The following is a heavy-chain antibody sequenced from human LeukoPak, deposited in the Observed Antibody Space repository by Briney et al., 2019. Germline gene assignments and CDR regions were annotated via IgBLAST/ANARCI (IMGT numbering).Heavy chain of an antibody. CDR2: IYYSGST. J-gene: IGHJ3*02. Sequence: PSKTLSLTCTVSGGSISSSSYYWGWIRQPPGKGLEWIGSIYYSGSTYYNPSLKSRVTISVDTSKNQFSLKLSSVTAADTAVYYCARVRPGVSRPFDTWGQGTMVTVSS. CDR3: ARVRPGVSRPFDT. V-gene: IGHV4-39*07. D-gene: IGHD2-8*01. CDR1: GGSISSSSYY.